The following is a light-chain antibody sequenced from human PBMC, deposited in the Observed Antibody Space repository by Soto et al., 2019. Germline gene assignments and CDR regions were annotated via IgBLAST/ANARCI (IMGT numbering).Light chain of an antibody. CDR3: QQYGNSQWT. V-gene: IGKV3-20*01. CDR1: QSVSSSY. CDR2: GAS. J-gene: IGKJ1*01. Sequence: ELVLTQSPDTLSLSPGERGTLSCRASQSVSSSYLAWYQQKPGQAPRLPIYGASNRATGIPDRFSGSGSGTDFTLTISRLEPEDFAVYYCQQYGNSQWTFGQGTKVEVK.